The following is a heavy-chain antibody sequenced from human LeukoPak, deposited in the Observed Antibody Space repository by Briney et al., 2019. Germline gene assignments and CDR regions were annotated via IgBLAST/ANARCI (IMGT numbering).Heavy chain of an antibody. CDR3: ARTGSIAAAGTMTYFDY. CDR2: IIPIFGTA. D-gene: IGHD6-13*01. J-gene: IGHJ4*02. V-gene: IGHV1-69*05. Sequence: ISXVRQAPGQGLEWMGRIIPIFGTANYAQKFQGRVTITTDESTSTAYMELSSLRSEDTAVYYCARTGSIAAAGTMTYFDYWGQGTLVTVSS.